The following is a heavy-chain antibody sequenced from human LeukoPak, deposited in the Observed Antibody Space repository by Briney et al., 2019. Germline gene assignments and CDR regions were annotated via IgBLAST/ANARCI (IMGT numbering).Heavy chain of an antibody. Sequence: SLKVSCKASGGTFSSYAISWVRQAPGQGLEWMGRIIPILGIANYAQKFQGRVTITADKSTSTAYMELSSLRSEDTAVYYCARDRDYDILTPFDPWGQGTLVTVSS. V-gene: IGHV1-69*04. CDR2: IIPILGIA. J-gene: IGHJ5*02. CDR3: ARDRDYDILTPFDP. D-gene: IGHD3-9*01. CDR1: GGTFSSYA.